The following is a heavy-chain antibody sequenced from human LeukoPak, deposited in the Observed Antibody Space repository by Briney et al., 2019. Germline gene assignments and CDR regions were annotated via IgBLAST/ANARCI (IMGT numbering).Heavy chain of an antibody. D-gene: IGHD1-26*01. J-gene: IGHJ3*02. CDR3: ARDKGIVGATNEPDAFDI. V-gene: IGHV4-61*02. Sequence: SETLSLTCTVSGGSISSGSYYWRWIRQPAGTGLEWIGRIYTSGSTNYNPFLKSRVTISIDTSKNLFSLRLSSVTAADTAVYYCARDKGIVGATNEPDAFDIWGQGTVVTVSS. CDR2: IYTSGST. CDR1: GGSISSGSYY.